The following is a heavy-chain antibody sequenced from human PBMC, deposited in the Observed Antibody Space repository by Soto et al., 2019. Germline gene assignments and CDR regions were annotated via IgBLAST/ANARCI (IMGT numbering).Heavy chain of an antibody. Sequence: QLQLQESGPGLVKPSETLSLTCTVSGGSISSSSYYWGWIRQPPGKGLEWIGSIYYSGSTFYNPSLKSRVTISVDTSKNQFSQKLSSVTAADTAVYYCARHRVDLLMVRGGIGYFDYWGQGTLVTVSS. CDR3: ARHRVDLLMVRGGIGYFDY. V-gene: IGHV4-39*01. CDR1: GGSISSSSYY. J-gene: IGHJ4*02. D-gene: IGHD3-10*01. CDR2: IYYSGST.